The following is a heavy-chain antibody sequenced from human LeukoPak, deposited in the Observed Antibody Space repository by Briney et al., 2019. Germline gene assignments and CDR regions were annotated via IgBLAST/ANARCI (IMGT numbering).Heavy chain of an antibody. J-gene: IGHJ6*03. CDR3: ARASGEWLRIYYYYMDV. CDR1: GGTFSSYA. D-gene: IGHD5-12*01. CDR2: IIPMFGTA. V-gene: IGHV1-69*06. Sequence: SVLGPCKASGGTFSSYAINWVRQDAGQGLQWMGGIIPMFGTANYAQKFQGRVTITADKSTSTAYMELSNLRSEDTAVYYCARASGEWLRIYYYYMDVWGKGTTVTISS.